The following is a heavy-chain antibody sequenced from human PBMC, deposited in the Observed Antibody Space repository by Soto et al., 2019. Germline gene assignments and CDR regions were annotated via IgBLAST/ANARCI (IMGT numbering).Heavy chain of an antibody. CDR2: INHSGST. CDR1: GGSFSGYY. Sequence: SETLSLTCAVYGGSFSGYYWSWSRQPPGKGLEWIGEINHSGSTNYNPSLKSRVTISVDTSKNQFSLKLSSVTAADTAVYYCASFGYIAAAGYYFDYWGQGTLVT. V-gene: IGHV4-34*01. D-gene: IGHD6-13*01. J-gene: IGHJ4*02. CDR3: ASFGYIAAAGYYFDY.